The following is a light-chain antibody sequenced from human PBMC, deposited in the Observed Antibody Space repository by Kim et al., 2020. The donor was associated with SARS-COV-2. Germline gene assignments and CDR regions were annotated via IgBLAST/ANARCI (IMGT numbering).Light chain of an antibody. CDR3: QQYGTSPYT. Sequence: LSPGERATLSCRASQSVTSSYLAWFQQKPGKAPRLLIYGASSRATGIPDMFSGSGSGTDFTLTIGRLEPEDFAVYYCQQYGTSPYTFGQGTKLEI. CDR1: QSVTSSY. V-gene: IGKV3-20*01. J-gene: IGKJ2*01. CDR2: GAS.